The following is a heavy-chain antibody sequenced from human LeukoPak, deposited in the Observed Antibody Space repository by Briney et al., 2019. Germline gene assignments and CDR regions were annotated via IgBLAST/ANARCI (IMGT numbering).Heavy chain of an antibody. CDR3: ARDLGGHYYGSDGMDV. D-gene: IGHD3-10*01. Sequence: GASVTVSCKASGGTFSSYAISWVRQAPGQGLEWMGGIIPIFGTANYAQKFQGRVTITADESTSTAYMELSSLRSEDTAVYYCARDLGGHYYGSDGMDVWGQGTTVTVSS. CDR1: GGTFSSYA. V-gene: IGHV1-69*13. J-gene: IGHJ6*02. CDR2: IIPIFGTA.